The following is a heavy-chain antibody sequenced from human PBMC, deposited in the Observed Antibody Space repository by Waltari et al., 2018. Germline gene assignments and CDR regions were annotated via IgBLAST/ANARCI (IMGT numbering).Heavy chain of an antibody. CDR2: MNGGGTNT. Sequence: EVQLVESGGGLVQPGGSLRLSCAASGLTFSSYWMHLVRQAPGKGLVCVSCMNGGGTNTKYADTVKGRFTISRDNAKNTLYLQMNSLRAEETAVYYCARLTVVSNNDYWGQGTLVTVSS. CDR3: ARLTVVSNNDY. V-gene: IGHV3-74*01. CDR1: GLTFSSYW. J-gene: IGHJ4*02. D-gene: IGHD1-20*01.